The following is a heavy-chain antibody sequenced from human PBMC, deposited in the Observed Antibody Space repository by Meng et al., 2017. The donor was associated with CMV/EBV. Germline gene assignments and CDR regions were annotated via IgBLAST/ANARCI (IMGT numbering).Heavy chain of an antibody. CDR1: GGSISSGDYY. Sequence: QLRPPESVPGLVKPSQRLTVTCTVSGGSISSGDYYWSWIRQPSGKGLEWIGYIYYSGSTYYNPSLKSRVTISVDTSKNQFSLKLSSVTAADTAVYYCARVMGPNRTPYYFDYWGQGTLVTVSS. CDR2: IYYSGST. D-gene: IGHD1-14*01. J-gene: IGHJ4*02. V-gene: IGHV4-30-4*08. CDR3: ARVMGPNRTPYYFDY.